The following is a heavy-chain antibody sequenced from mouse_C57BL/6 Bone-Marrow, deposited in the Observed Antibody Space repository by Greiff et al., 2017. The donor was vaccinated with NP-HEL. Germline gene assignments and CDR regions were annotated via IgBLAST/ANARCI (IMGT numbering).Heavy chain of an antibody. V-gene: IGHV7-3*01. CDR1: GFTFTDYY. J-gene: IGHJ4*01. D-gene: IGHD1-1*01. CDR2: IRNKANGYTT. CDR3: ARYGPRLLYAVDD. Sequence: EVKLMESGGGLVQPGGSLSLSCAASGFTFTDYYMSWVRQPPGKALEWLGFIRNKANGYTTEYSASVKGRFTISRDNSQSILYLQINALSAEDSATYYCARYGPRLLYAVDDWGQGTSVTVSS.